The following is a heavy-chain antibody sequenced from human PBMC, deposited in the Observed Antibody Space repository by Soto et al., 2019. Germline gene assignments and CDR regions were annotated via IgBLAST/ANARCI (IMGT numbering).Heavy chain of an antibody. CDR1: GFTFSNYA. V-gene: IGHV3-23*01. J-gene: IGHJ3*02. CDR2: ISGSAGGT. D-gene: IGHD3-10*01. CDR3: AKSRGSGTYFNPSDALDI. Sequence: GGSLRLFCAASGFTFSNYAMSWVRQAPGKGLEWVSCISGSAGGTYYAYSVKGRFIISRDNSRNTLHLQMSSLRAEDTAIYYCAKSRGSGTYFNPSDALDIWGQGTVVTVSS.